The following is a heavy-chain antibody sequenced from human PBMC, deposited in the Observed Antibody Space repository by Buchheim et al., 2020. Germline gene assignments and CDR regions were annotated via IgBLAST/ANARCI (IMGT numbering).Heavy chain of an antibody. V-gene: IGHV3-33*01. Sequence: QVQLVESGGGVVQSGRSLRLSCAASGFTFRSFGMHWVRQAPGKGLEWVAIIWYDGSKECYADSVKGRFTMSRDNSKNTLYLQMNSLRAEDTAVYYCARDGPSSVYYGMDVWGQGTT. CDR3: ARDGPSSVYYGMDV. D-gene: IGHD2/OR15-2a*01. J-gene: IGHJ6*02. CDR1: GFTFRSFG. CDR2: IWYDGSKE.